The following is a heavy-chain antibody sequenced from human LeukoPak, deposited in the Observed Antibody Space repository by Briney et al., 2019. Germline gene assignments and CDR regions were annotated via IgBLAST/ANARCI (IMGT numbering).Heavy chain of an antibody. CDR3: AREGVVSGYYRMSAFDI. CDR1: GFTVSINY. Sequence: GGSLRLSCAASGFTVSINYMSWVRQAPGKGLEWVSVIYSGGSTYYADSVKGRFTISRDNSKNTLYLQMNSLRAEDTAVYYCAREGVVSGYYRMSAFDIWGQGTMVTVSS. D-gene: IGHD3-22*01. CDR2: IYSGGST. J-gene: IGHJ3*02. V-gene: IGHV3-66*01.